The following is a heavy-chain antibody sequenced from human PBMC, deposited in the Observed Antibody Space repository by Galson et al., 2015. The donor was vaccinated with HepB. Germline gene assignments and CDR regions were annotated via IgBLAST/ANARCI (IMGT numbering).Heavy chain of an antibody. D-gene: IGHD6-19*01. V-gene: IGHV1-18*01. CDR2: ISSYNGHT. J-gene: IGHJ4*02. CDR1: GYTFTSYG. CDR3: ARVYNSGWYGHFDY. Sequence: SVKVSCKAYGYTFTSYGISWVRQAPGQGLQWMGWISSYNGHTNYPQHLQGRVAMTTDKSTSTAYMDLRSLRCDDTAVYYCARVYNSGWYGHFDYWGQGTLVTVSS.